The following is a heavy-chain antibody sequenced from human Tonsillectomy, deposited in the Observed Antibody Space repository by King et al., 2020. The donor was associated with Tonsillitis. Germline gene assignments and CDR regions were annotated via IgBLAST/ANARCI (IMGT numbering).Heavy chain of an antibody. CDR2: IYYSGNT. CDR3: ARGSCSSTSCYEPRYGMDV. Sequence: QLQESGPGLVKPSQTLSLTCTVSGGYISSGGYYWSWIRQHPGKGLEWIGYIYYSGNTYYKPSLRGRVTISVDTSKNPFSLKLSSVTAADTAVYYCARGSCSSTSCYEPRYGMDVWGQGTTVTVSS. V-gene: IGHV4-31*03. D-gene: IGHD2-2*01. CDR1: GGYISSGGYY. J-gene: IGHJ6*02.